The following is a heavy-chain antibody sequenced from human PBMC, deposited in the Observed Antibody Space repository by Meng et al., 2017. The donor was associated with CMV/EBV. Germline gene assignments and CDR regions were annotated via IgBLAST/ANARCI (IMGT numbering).Heavy chain of an antibody. J-gene: IGHJ1*01. CDR1: GGTFSSYA. V-gene: IGHV1-69*05. Sequence: SVKVSCKASGGTFSSYAISWVRQAPGQGLEWMGGIIPIFGTANYAQKFQGRVTITTDESTSTAYMELSSLRSEDTAVYYCARDYAYGGSLAECFQHWGQGTLVTVSS. CDR3: ARDYAYGGSLAECFQH. D-gene: IGHD2-15*01. CDR2: IIPIFGTA.